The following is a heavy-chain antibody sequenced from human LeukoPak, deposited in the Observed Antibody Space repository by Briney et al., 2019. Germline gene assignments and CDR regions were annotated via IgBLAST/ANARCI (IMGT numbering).Heavy chain of an antibody. CDR1: GCTFSSYA. J-gene: IGHJ6*03. V-gene: IGHV1-69*05. CDR2: IIPNFGTA. D-gene: IGHD3-9*01. CDR3: AIVYYEILTGYYSSYYMDV. Sequence: SVKVSCKSSGCTFSSYAISWVRQAPGQGLEWMGGIIPNFGTATYAQKFQGRVTITTDESTSTAYVELSSLRSEDTAVYYCAIVYYEILTGYYSSYYMDVWGKGTTVTVSS.